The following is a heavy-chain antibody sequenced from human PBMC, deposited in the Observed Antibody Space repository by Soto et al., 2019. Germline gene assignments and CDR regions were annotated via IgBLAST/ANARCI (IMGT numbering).Heavy chain of an antibody. CDR1: GGSISSYY. V-gene: IGHV4-59*01. Sequence: SETLSLTCTVSGGSISSYYWSWIRQPPGKGLEWIGYIYYSGSTNYNPSLKSRVTISVDTSKNQFSLKLSSVTAADTAVYYCASHSMGYWGKGTLVTVSS. CDR3: ASHSMGY. CDR2: IYYSGST. J-gene: IGHJ4*02. D-gene: IGHD2-21*01.